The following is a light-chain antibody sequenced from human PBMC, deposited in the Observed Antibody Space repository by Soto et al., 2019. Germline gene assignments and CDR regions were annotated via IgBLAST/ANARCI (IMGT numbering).Light chain of an antibody. CDR1: SSDVGGYNY. CDR3: SSFTSSSTLV. Sequence: QSALTQPASVSGSPGQSITISCTGTSSDVGGYNYVSWYQQHPGKVPKLMIYDVTTRPSGVSNRFSGSKSGTTASLTISGLQAEDEADYYFSSFTSSSTLVFGGGTKLTVL. J-gene: IGLJ3*02. CDR2: DVT. V-gene: IGLV2-14*03.